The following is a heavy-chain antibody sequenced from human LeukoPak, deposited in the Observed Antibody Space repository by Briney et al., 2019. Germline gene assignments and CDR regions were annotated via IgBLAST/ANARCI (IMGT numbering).Heavy chain of an antibody. D-gene: IGHD5-12*01. CDR1: GFTFSSYS. CDR2: INRSGVTT. J-gene: IGHJ4*02. Sequence: PGGSLRLSCAASGFTFSSYSMNWVRQAPGKGLEWVSLINRSGVTTYYADSVKGRFTISRDNSKNSLYLQMNSLKTEDTALYYCAKDMSGYSGLDYWGQGTLVTASS. CDR3: AKDMSGYSGLDY. V-gene: IGHV3-43*01.